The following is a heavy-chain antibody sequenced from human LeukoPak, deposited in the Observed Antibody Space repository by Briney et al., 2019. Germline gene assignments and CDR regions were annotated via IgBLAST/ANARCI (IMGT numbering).Heavy chain of an antibody. CDR2: IYYSGST. J-gene: IGHJ5*01. CDR1: GDSITSYY. D-gene: IGHD3-9*01. Sequence: SETLSLTCTVSGDSITSYYWTWIRQPPGKALEWIGYIYYSGSTNYGPSLKSRVTISLDKSKTQFFLRLSSVAAADTAVYYCARLSNYGILTGNSWFDSWGQGTLVTVSS. V-gene: IGHV4-59*08. CDR3: ARLSNYGILTGNSWFDS.